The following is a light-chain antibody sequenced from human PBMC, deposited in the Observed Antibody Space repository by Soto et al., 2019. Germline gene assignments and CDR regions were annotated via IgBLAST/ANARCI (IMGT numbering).Light chain of an antibody. J-gene: IGLJ2*01. Sequence: QSALTQPPSASGSPGQSVTISCTGTSSDVGGYNCVSWYQQHPGQAPKLMIYEVSKRPSGVPDRFSGSKSGNTASLTVSGLQAEDEADYYCSSYAGSNNLLFGGGTKLTVL. CDR1: SSDVGGYNC. CDR2: EVS. V-gene: IGLV2-8*01. CDR3: SSYAGSNNLL.